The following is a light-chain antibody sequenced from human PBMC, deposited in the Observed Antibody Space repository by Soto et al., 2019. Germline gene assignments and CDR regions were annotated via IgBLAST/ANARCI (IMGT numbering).Light chain of an antibody. CDR2: GAS. V-gene: IGKV1-27*01. Sequence: DIQMTQSPSSLSASVGDRVTITCRASQGISYYLAWYQQKPGKVPKVLIYGASTVQSGVPSRFSGSGSGTDFTLTISSLQPEDVATYYCQKYNSAPWPFGQGTKVEIK. CDR1: QGISYY. J-gene: IGKJ1*01. CDR3: QKYNSAPWP.